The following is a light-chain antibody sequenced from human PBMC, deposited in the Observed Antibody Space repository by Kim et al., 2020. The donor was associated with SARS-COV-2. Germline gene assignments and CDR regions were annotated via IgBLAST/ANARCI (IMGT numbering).Light chain of an antibody. CDR2: DAS. J-gene: IGKJ2*01. CDR1: QDISNF. Sequence: ASVGDRVTITCQASQDISNFLNWYQQKPGKAPKLLIYDASNFETGVPSRFSGSGSGTEYTFTISSLQPEDTATYYCQEYDTVLPHTFGQGTKLEI. CDR3: QEYDTVLPHT. V-gene: IGKV1-33*01.